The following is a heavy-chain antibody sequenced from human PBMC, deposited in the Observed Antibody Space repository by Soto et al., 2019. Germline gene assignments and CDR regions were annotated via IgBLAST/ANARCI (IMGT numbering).Heavy chain of an antibody. J-gene: IGHJ5*02. CDR3: AREYYSGWANCFDP. D-gene: IGHD6-19*01. CDR1: GASISDYY. V-gene: IGHV4-59*01. Sequence: SETRSLTCTVSGASISDYYWNWIRQPPGKALEWLGYIYYTGSTNYNPSPKSRVTMSLDTSKNQFSLKLSSLTAADTAVYYCAREYYSGWANCFDPWGQGTLVTVSS. CDR2: IYYTGST.